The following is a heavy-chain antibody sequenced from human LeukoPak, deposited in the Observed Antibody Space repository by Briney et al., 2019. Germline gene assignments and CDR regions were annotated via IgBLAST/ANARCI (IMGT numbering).Heavy chain of an antibody. J-gene: IGHJ4*02. CDR3: AKDHLVVPVRYSAAFLGGTHDY. D-gene: IGHD2-2*01. Sequence: PGGSLRLSCAASGFTFSSYAMSCVRQAPGKGLEWVSAISGSGGSTYYADSVKGRFTISRDNSKNTLYLQMNRLRAEDTAVYYCAKDHLVVPVRYSAAFLGGTHDYWGQGTLVTVSS. CDR2: ISGSGGST. V-gene: IGHV3-23*01. CDR1: GFTFSSYA.